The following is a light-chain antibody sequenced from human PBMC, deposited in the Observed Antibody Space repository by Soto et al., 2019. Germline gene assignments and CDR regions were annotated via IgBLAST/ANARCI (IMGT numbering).Light chain of an antibody. V-gene: IGKV3-11*01. J-gene: IGKJ4*01. Sequence: EIVLTQSPATLSLSPGERATLSCRASQSVGTYLAWYQQKPGQAPRLLIYDASISATGIPARYSGSGSGTAFTLTISSLEPEDFAVYYCQQRTNWPPLTFGGGTKVEIK. CDR2: DAS. CDR1: QSVGTY. CDR3: QQRTNWPPLT.